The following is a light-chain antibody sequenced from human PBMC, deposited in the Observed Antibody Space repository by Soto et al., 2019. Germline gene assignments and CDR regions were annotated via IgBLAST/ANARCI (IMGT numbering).Light chain of an antibody. CDR2: DAS. V-gene: IGKV3-20*01. CDR3: QQFSSYTLT. J-gene: IGKJ4*01. CDR1: QAVRNKY. Sequence: EFVLTQSPGTMSLSPGERATLSCRASQAVRNKYLAWYQQKPGQAPRLLIYDASSRATGIPDRFSGGGSGTDCTLTISRLETEDFAVYYCQQFSSYTLTFGGGTKVDIK.